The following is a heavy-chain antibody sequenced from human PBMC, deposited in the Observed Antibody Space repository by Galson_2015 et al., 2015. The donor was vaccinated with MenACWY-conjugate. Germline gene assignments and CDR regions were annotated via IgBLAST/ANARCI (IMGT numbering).Heavy chain of an antibody. V-gene: IGHV5-51*01. CDR1: GYSFTTYW. CDR2: IYPSDSDT. D-gene: IGHD2-2*01. CDR3: TILTVLYCSSTSCYGGDAFDI. J-gene: IGHJ3*02. Sequence: QSGAEVKKPGESLQISCKGSGYSFTTYWIGWVRQMPGKGLEWMGIIYPSDSDTRYSPSFQGQVTISADKSISTAHLQWSSLKASYTSIYYFTILTVLYCSSTSCYGGDAFDIWGQGTMVTVSS.